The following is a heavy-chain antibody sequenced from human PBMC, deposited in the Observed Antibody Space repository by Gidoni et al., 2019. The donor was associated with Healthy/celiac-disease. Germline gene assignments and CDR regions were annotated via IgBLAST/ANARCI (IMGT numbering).Heavy chain of an antibody. J-gene: IGHJ5*02. CDR2: IDPSDSYT. Sequence: EVQLVQSGAEVKKPGESLRISCKGSGYSFTSYWISWVRQMPGKGLEWMGRIDPSDSYTNYSPSFQGHVTISADKSISTAYLQWSSLKASDTAMYYCARHPPNYDFWSANNWFDPWGQGTLVTVSS. CDR1: GYSFTSYW. V-gene: IGHV5-10-1*03. CDR3: ARHPPNYDFWSANNWFDP. D-gene: IGHD3-3*01.